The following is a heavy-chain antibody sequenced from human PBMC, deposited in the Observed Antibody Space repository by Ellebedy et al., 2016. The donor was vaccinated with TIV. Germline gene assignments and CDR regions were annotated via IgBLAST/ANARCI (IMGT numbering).Heavy chain of an antibody. CDR2: ISYDGSNK. J-gene: IGHJ4*02. CDR1: GFTFSSYA. Sequence: GESLKISXAASGFTFSSYAMHWVRQAPGKGLEWVAVISYDGSNKYYADSVKGRFTISRDNSKNTLYLQMNSLRAEDTAVYYCARDLTYYYGSGTLDYWGQGTLVTVSS. V-gene: IGHV3-30-3*01. D-gene: IGHD3-10*01. CDR3: ARDLTYYYGSGTLDY.